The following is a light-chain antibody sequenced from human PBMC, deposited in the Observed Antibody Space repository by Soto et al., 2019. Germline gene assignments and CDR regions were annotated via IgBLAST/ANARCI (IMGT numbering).Light chain of an antibody. CDR2: AES. J-gene: IGKJ4*01. Sequence: IQLTLAPSARPASVRDRVTITTRASQGINTFLAWYQQKPGKAPKILIYAESTLQSGVPSRFRGSGSGTDFTLTISRLQPEDFATYYCQKLESYPSPCGGGTKVDIK. CDR1: QGINTF. V-gene: IGKV1-9*01. CDR3: QKLESYPSP.